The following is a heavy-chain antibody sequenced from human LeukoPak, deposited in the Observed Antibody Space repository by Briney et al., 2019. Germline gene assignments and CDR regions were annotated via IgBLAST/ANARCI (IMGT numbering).Heavy chain of an antibody. CDR2: ISAYNGNT. Sequence: ASVKVSCKTSGYTFTSYGISWVRQAPGQGLEWMGWISAYNGNTNYAQKFQGRVTMTRDTSTSTVSMELSSLRSDDTAVYYCASVYQHGMDVWGQGTTVTVSS. J-gene: IGHJ6*02. CDR3: ASVYQHGMDV. CDR1: GYTFTSYG. V-gene: IGHV1-18*01. D-gene: IGHD2-2*01.